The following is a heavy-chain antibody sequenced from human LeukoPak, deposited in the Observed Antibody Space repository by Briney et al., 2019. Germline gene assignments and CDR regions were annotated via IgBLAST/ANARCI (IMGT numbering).Heavy chain of an antibody. D-gene: IGHD1-26*01. CDR2: IYTSGST. CDR3: ARGGLGAPSDY. Sequence: SETLSLTCTVSGYSITGGYYWSWIRQPAGKGLEWIGRIYTSGSTNYNPSLKSRVTMSVDTSKNQFSLKLSSVTAADTAVYYCARGGLGAPSDYWGQGTLVTVSS. V-gene: IGHV4-4*07. CDR1: GYSITGGYY. J-gene: IGHJ4*02.